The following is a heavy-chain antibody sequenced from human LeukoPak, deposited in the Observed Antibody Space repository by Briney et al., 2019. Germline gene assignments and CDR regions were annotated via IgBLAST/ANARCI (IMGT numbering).Heavy chain of an antibody. CDR3: GKAAPVPGADILTGHKAPLNY. CDR2: ISGSGGNT. J-gene: IGHJ4*02. V-gene: IGHV3-23*01. CDR1: GFTFSSYA. Sequence: GGSLRLSCAASGFTFSSYAMTWVRQAPGKGLEWVSTISGSGGNTYYTDSVKGRFTISRDNSKNTLYLQMNSLRAEDTAVYYCGKAAPVPGADILTGHKAPLNYWGQGALVTVSS. D-gene: IGHD3-9*01.